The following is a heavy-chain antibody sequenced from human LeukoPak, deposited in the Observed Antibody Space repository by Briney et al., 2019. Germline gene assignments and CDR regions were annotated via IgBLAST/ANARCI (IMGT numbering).Heavy chain of an antibody. CDR2: IESDASNA. CDR3: TRDGSGSRIPFDY. V-gene: IGHV3-74*01. D-gene: IGHD1-26*01. Sequence: PGGSLRLSCAASGFAFGSHWMHWVRQAPGKGLVWVARIESDASNARYADSVKGRFTISRDNANKTLYLQMNSLRAEDTAVYYCTRDGSGSRIPFDYWGQGTRVTVSS. CDR1: GFAFGSHW. J-gene: IGHJ4*02.